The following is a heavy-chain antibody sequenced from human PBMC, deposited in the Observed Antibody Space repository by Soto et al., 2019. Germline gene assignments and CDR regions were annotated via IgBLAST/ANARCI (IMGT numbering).Heavy chain of an antibody. CDR2: IYYSGST. V-gene: IGHV4-39*01. D-gene: IGHD2-15*01. CDR3: ARHTPAISISDH. Sequence: QLQLQESGPGLVKPSETLSLTCTVSGGSISSSSYYWGWIRQPPGKGLEWIGSIYYSGSTYYNPSLKSHAPISVDTSKNQFSLKLSSVTAADTAVYYCARHTPAISISDHWGQGTLVTVSS. CDR1: GGSISSSSYY. J-gene: IGHJ4*02.